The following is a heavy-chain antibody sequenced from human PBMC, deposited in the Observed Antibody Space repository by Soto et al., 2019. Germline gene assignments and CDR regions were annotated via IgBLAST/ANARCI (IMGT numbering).Heavy chain of an antibody. J-gene: IGHJ4*02. V-gene: IGHV3-23*01. Sequence: GGSLRLSCAASGFTFSSYAMSWVRQAPGKGLEWVSAISGSGGSTYYADYVKGRFTISRDNSKNTLYLQMNSLRAEDTAVYYCAKPYYDYVWGSYRPRPAPFDYWGQGTLVTVSS. CDR1: GFTFSSYA. CDR3: AKPYYDYVWGSYRPRPAPFDY. D-gene: IGHD3-16*02. CDR2: ISGSGGST.